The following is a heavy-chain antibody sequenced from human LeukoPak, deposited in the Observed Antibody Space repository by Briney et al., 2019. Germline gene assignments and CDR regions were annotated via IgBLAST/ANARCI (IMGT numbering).Heavy chain of an antibody. CDR1: GYSISSGYY. D-gene: IGHD6-19*01. CDR2: IYYSGST. Sequence: SETLSLTCIVSGYSISSGYYWGWIRQPPGKGLEWIGYIYYSGSTNYNPSLKSRVTISVDTSKNQFSLKLSSVTAADTAVYYCARVGSSGWYGSDYWGQGTLVTVSS. CDR3: ARVGSSGWYGSDY. V-gene: IGHV4-61*01. J-gene: IGHJ4*02.